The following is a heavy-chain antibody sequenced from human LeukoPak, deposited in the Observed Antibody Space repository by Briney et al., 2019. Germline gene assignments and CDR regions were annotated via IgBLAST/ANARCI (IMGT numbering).Heavy chain of an antibody. D-gene: IGHD1-7*01. J-gene: IGHJ6*03. V-gene: IGHV4-34*01. CDR1: GGSFSNYY. Sequence: PSETLSLTCAVYGGSFSNYYWSWIRHPPGKGLEWIGEINDSGRINYNPSLMSRVTVSVDTSKNQFSLRLTSVTATDTAVYYCARRRNYGRNYYIDVWGNGATVSVSS. CDR2: INDSGRI. CDR3: ARRRNYGRNYYIDV.